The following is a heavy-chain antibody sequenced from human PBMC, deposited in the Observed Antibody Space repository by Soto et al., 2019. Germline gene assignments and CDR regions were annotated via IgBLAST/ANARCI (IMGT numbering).Heavy chain of an antibody. Sequence: SETLSLTGTLSSDYITGYSCSWIRQAPGKGLAWIGYIYYSGSTNYNPSLKIRVTLPVDTSKTQYSLKRSAVAAADRAVYYCLRHRADDAFDIWGKGTMLTVSS. CDR1: SDYITGYS. J-gene: IGHJ3*02. CDR2: IYYSGST. CDR3: LRHRADDAFDI. V-gene: IGHV4-59*08.